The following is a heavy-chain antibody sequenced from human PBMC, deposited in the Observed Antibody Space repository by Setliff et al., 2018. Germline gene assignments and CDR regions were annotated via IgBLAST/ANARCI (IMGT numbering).Heavy chain of an antibody. V-gene: IGHV1-18*01. CDR3: ARGPVDFVVVPAAAKFDY. D-gene: IGHD2-2*01. CDR2: ISCYDGNT. J-gene: IGHJ4*02. Sequence: GASVKVSCKASGYTFNSYGISWVRQAPGQGLEWMGWISCYDGNTRYARKIQGRVTMTTDTSTTTAYMELSSLRSEDSAVYYCARGPVDFVVVPAAAKFDYWGQGTLVTVSS. CDR1: GYTFNSYG.